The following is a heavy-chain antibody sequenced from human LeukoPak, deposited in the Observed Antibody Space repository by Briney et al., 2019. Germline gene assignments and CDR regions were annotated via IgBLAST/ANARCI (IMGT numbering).Heavy chain of an antibody. D-gene: IGHD4-11*01. CDR1: GGSISNYY. Sequence: SETLSLTCTVSGGSISNYYWSWLRQPPGKGLECIGYIYYSGSTNYNPSLKSRVTMSVDTSRNRFSLKLSSVTAADTAVYYCARYSNYCVDYWGQGTLVTVSS. V-gene: IGHV4-59*01. J-gene: IGHJ4*02. CDR2: IYYSGST. CDR3: ARYSNYCVDY.